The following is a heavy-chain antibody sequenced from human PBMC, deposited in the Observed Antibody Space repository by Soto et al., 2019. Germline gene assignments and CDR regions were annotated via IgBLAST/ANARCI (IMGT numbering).Heavy chain of an antibody. D-gene: IGHD3-10*01. CDR3: AKGTGSGSYGIDY. V-gene: IGHV3-13*01. J-gene: IGHJ4*02. Sequence: GGSLRLSCAASGLTFSSYDMHWVRQATGKGLEWVSAIGMAGDTYYSDSVKGRFTISRENAKNSLYLQMNSLTVGDTAVYYCAKGTGSGSYGIDYWGQGTLVTVSS. CDR1: GLTFSSYD. CDR2: IGMAGDT.